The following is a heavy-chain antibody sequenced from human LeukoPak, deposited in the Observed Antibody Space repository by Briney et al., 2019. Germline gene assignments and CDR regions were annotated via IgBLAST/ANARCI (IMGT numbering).Heavy chain of an antibody. CDR2: IIPIFGTA. Sequence: SVKVSCKASGGTFSSYAISWVRQAPGQGLEWMGGIIPIFGTANYAQKFQGRVTITTDESTSTAYMELSSLRSEDTAVYYCARYDTAMADDAFDIWGQGTMVTVSS. V-gene: IGHV1-69*05. D-gene: IGHD5-18*01. J-gene: IGHJ3*02. CDR3: ARYDTAMADDAFDI. CDR1: GGTFSSYA.